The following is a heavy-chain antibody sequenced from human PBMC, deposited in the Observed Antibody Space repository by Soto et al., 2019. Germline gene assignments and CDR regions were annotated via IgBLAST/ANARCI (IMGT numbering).Heavy chain of an antibody. CDR1: GFTFRSYV. CDR3: ARGGTTGGLDV. V-gene: IGHV3-30*19. D-gene: IGHD3-16*01. Sequence: QVQLVESGGGVVQPGTSLRVSCVGSGFTFRSYVIHWVRQATGKGLEWVALTSYDGSDKYYGDSVRGRFTISRDNSRNTVDLQMDSLRRDDPALYYCARGGTTGGLDVWGQGTLVSVSS. J-gene: IGHJ1*01. CDR2: TSYDGSDK.